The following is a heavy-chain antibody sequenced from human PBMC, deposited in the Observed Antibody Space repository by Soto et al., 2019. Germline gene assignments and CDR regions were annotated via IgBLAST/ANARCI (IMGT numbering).Heavy chain of an antibody. CDR1: GYTFTGYY. CDR3: ARDDEEWYCSGGSCYCDY. Sequence: AASVKVSCKASGYTFTGYYMHWVRQAPGQGLEWMGWINPNSGGTNYAQKFQGRVTMTRDTSISTAYMELSRLRSDDTAVYYCARDDEEWYCSGGSCYCDYWGQGTLVTVSS. J-gene: IGHJ4*02. CDR2: INPNSGGT. D-gene: IGHD2-15*01. V-gene: IGHV1-2*02.